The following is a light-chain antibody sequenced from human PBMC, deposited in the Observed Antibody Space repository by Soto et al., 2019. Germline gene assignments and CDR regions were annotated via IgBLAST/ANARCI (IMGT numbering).Light chain of an antibody. CDR1: QSISNS. CDR2: AAS. CDR3: QQSYSTPRD. V-gene: IGKV1-39*01. Sequence: LSASVGDRVTITCRASQSISNSLNWYQQKPGRAPKLLIYAASSLQSGVPSRFSGSGSGTDFILTISSLQPEDFATYYCQQSYSTPRDFGQGTRLEIK. J-gene: IGKJ5*01.